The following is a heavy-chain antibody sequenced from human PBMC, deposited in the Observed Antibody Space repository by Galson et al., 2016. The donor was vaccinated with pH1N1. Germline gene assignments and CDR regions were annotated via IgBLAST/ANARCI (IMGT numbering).Heavy chain of an antibody. CDR1: GFTFTDFW. J-gene: IGHJ5*02. Sequence: SLRLSCAASGFTFTDFWMTWVRQPPGRGLEWVANIKQDGSDQNYVDSVKGRFTISRDNAKNSLYLQMDSLGAEDTAVDYCIREYWSLYHWGQGTLVTVST. D-gene: IGHD2-8*02. CDR3: IREYWSLYH. CDR2: IKQDGSDQ. V-gene: IGHV3-7*01.